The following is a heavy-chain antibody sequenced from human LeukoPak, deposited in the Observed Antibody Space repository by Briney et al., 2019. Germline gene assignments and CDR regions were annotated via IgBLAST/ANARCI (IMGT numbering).Heavy chain of an antibody. D-gene: IGHD5-18*01. CDR1: GGTFSSYA. J-gene: IGHJ5*02. CDR2: IIPIFGTA. CDR3: AGVGTTWIQLWSSLEWFDP. V-gene: IGHV1-69*01. Sequence: GSSVKVSCKASGGTFSSYAISWVRQAPGQGLEWMGGIIPIFGTANYAQKFQGRVTITADESTSTAYMELSSLRSDDTAVYYCAGVGTTWIQLWSSLEWFDPWGQGTLVTVSS.